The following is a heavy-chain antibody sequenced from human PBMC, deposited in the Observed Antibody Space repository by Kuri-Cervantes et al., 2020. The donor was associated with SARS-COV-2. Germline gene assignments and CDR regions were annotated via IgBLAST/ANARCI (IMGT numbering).Heavy chain of an antibody. Sequence: GSLRLTCAAFGFTFSSYWMAWVRQAPGKGLEWVANIRQDAGDKNCVDSVRGRFTISRDNAKNSLYLQMNSLGAEDTAVYYCARDHGGALDSWGQGTLVTVSS. CDR2: IRQDAGDK. D-gene: IGHD3-16*01. CDR3: ARDHGGALDS. V-gene: IGHV3-7*01. CDR1: GFTFSSYW. J-gene: IGHJ4*02.